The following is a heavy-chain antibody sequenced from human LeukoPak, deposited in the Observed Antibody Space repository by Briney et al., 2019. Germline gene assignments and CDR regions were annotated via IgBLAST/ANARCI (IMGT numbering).Heavy chain of an antibody. CDR2: IYTSGST. V-gene: IGHV4-61*02. D-gene: IGHD6-19*01. J-gene: IGHJ4*02. CDR1: GGSISSGSYY. Sequence: KPSQTLSLTCTVSGGSISSGSYYWSWIRQPAGKGLEWIWRIYTSGSTNYNPSLKSRVTISVDTSKNQFSLKLSSVTAADTAVYYCARHSSLSSGWSFDYWGQGTLVTVSS. CDR3: ARHSSLSSGWSFDY.